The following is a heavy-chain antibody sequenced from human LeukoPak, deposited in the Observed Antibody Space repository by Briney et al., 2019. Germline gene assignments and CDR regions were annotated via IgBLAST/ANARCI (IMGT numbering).Heavy chain of an antibody. V-gene: IGHV4-39*01. CDR1: GGSISSYY. Sequence: SETLSLTCTVSGGSISSYYWSWIRQPPGKGLEWIGSIYYSGSTYYNPSLKSRVTISVDTSKNQFSLKLSSVTAADTAVYYCARHYYDSSGYYYDGGPFFDYWGQGTLVTVSS. J-gene: IGHJ4*02. D-gene: IGHD3-22*01. CDR3: ARHYYDSSGYYYDGGPFFDY. CDR2: IYYSGST.